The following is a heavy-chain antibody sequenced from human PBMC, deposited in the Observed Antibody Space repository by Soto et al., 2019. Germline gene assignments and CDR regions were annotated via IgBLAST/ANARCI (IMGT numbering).Heavy chain of an antibody. Sequence: SVKVSCKASGGTFSSYAISWVRQAPGQGLEWMGAIIPIFGTANYAQKFQGRVTITADKSTSTAYMELSRLRSEDTAVYYCARPKGSYSSGYYYFDYWGQGTLVTVSS. D-gene: IGHD6-19*01. V-gene: IGHV1-69*06. CDR3: ARPKGSYSSGYYYFDY. J-gene: IGHJ4*02. CDR1: GGTFSSYA. CDR2: IIPIFGTA.